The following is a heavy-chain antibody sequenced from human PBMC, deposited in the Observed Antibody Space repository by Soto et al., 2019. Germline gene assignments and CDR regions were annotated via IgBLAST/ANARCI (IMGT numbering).Heavy chain of an antibody. CDR3: ARSVRFLEWLPYGMDV. CDR2: INAGNGNT. CDR1: GYTFTSYG. Sequence: GAPVKVSCKASGYTFTSYGISWVRQAPGQRLEWMGWINAGNGNTKYSQKFQGRVTITRDTSASTAYMELSSLRSEDTAVYYCARSVRFLEWLPYGMDVWGQGTTVTVSS. D-gene: IGHD3-3*01. J-gene: IGHJ6*02. V-gene: IGHV1-3*01.